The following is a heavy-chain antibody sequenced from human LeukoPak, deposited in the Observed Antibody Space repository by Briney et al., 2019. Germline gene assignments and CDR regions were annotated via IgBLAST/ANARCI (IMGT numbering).Heavy chain of an antibody. CDR1: GFTFSSYG. CDR2: IWYDGSNK. Sequence: GGSLRLSCAAPGFTFSSYGMHWVRQAPGKGLEWVAVIWYDGSNKYYADSVKGRFTISRDNSKNTLYLQMNSLRAEDTAVYYCARDYQQQLADYWGQGTLVTVSS. V-gene: IGHV3-33*01. J-gene: IGHJ4*02. CDR3: ARDYQQQLADY. D-gene: IGHD6-13*01.